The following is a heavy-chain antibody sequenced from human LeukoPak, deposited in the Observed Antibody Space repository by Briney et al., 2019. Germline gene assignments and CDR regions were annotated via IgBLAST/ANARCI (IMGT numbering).Heavy chain of an antibody. J-gene: IGHJ4*02. CDR3: AKGTSFWSADWYFDH. D-gene: IGHD3-3*01. CDR1: GFTLSSYA. CDR2: IGSVNGRT. V-gene: IGHV3-23*01. Sequence: PGGPLRLSCAVSGFTLSSYAMNWVRQAPGKGLEWVSSIGSVNGRTYYADSVKGRFTISKDTSRNTVSLQMDSLGAEDTAIYYCAKGTSFWSADWYFDHWGQGILVTVSS.